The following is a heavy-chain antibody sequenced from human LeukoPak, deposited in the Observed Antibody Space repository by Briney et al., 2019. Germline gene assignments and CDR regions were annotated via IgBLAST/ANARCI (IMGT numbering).Heavy chain of an antibody. CDR3: AREGTPKLH. CDR1: GGSISSYY. Sequence: SETLSLTCTVSGGSISSYYWSWIRQPPGKGLEWIGYIYYSGSTNYNPSLKSRVTISVDTSKNQFSLKLSSVTAADTAVYYCAREGTPKLHWGQGTLVTVSS. D-gene: IGHD4-23*01. J-gene: IGHJ4*02. CDR2: IYYSGST. V-gene: IGHV4-59*12.